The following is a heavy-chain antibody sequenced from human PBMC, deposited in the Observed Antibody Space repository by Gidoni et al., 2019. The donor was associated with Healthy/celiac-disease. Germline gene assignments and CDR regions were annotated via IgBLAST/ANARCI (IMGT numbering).Heavy chain of an antibody. CDR2: ISYDGSNK. CDR1: GFTFSSYG. V-gene: IGHV3-30*18. J-gene: IGHJ6*02. D-gene: IGHD3-10*01. Sequence: QVQLVESGGGVVQPGRSLSLSCSASGFTFSSYGMHWVRQAPGKGLEWVAVISYDGSNKYYADSVKGRFTISRDNSKNTLYLQMNSLRAEDTAVYYCAKDLITMVRGVLPNYYYYYGMDVWGQGTTVTVSS. CDR3: AKDLITMVRGVLPNYYYYYGMDV.